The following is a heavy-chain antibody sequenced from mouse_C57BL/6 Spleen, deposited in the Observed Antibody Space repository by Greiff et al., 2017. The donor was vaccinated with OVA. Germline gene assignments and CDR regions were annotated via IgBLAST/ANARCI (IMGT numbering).Heavy chain of an antibody. J-gene: IGHJ2*01. V-gene: IGHV1-64*01. CDR3: ARKMGSSGYPLDY. Sequence: QVQLQQPGAELVKPGASVKLSCKASGYTFTSYWMHWVKQRPGQGLEWIGMIHPNSGSTNYNEKFKSKATLTVDKSSSTAYMQLSSLTSEDSAVYYCARKMGSSGYPLDYWGQGTTLTVSS. CDR1: GYTFTSYW. D-gene: IGHD3-2*02. CDR2: IHPNSGST.